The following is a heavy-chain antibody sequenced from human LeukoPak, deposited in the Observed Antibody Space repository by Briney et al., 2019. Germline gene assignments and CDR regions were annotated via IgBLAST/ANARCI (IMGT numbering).Heavy chain of an antibody. D-gene: IGHD6-13*01. CDR2: IKQDGSEK. J-gene: IGHJ3*02. CDR1: GFTFSSYW. Sequence: GGSLRLSCAASGFTFSSYWMSWVRQAPGKGLEWVANIKQDGSEKYYVDSVKGRFTISRDNAKNSLYLQMNSLRAEDTAVYYCASDVPFIAAAGTSAFDIWGQGTMVTVSS. CDR3: ASDVPFIAAAGTSAFDI. V-gene: IGHV3-7*01.